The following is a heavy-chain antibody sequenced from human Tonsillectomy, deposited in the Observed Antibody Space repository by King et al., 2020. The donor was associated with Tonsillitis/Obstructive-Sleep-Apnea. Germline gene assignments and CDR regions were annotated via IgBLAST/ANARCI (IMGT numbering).Heavy chain of an antibody. CDR3: ARLNPDIVVVPTPISFGFYS. V-gene: IGHV4-59*08. CDR1: DGAISSYY. D-gene: IGHD2-2*01. Sequence: QLQESGPGLVKPSETLSLTCTVSDGAISSYYWKWIRQAPGKGLEWIGYIHYSGSTNYNPSLKSRVPISVDTSKHRFFLNRSSVTAADTAVYDCARLNPDIVVVPTPISFGFYSWGQEALVTVSS. J-gene: IGHJ5*01. CDR2: IHYSGST.